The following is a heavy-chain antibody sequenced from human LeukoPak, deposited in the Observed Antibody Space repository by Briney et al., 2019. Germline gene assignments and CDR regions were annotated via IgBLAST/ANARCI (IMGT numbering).Heavy chain of an antibody. J-gene: IGHJ6*02. CDR1: GFTFSSYA. CDR2: ISGSGGST. CDR3: ATYCSGASCYSGMAV. D-gene: IGHD2-15*01. Sequence: PGGSLRLSCAASGFTFSSYAMSWVRQAPGKGLEWVSAISGSGGSTYYADSVKGRFTISRDNSKNTLFLQMNSLRGEDTAVYYCATYCSGASCYSGMAVWGQGTTVTVYS. V-gene: IGHV3-23*01.